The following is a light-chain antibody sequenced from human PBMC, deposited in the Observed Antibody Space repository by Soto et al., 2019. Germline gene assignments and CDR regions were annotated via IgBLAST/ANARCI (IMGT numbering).Light chain of an antibody. V-gene: IGKV3-20*01. CDR3: QQYGSSPLLT. CDR2: CAS. CDR1: QSVSRSY. Sequence: EIVLTQSPGTLYLSPGERATLSCRASQSVSRSYLAWYQQKPGQAPRLLIYCASSRATGIPDRFSGSGSGTDFTLTISRLEHEDVAVYYCQQYGSSPLLTFGGGTKVEIK. J-gene: IGKJ4*01.